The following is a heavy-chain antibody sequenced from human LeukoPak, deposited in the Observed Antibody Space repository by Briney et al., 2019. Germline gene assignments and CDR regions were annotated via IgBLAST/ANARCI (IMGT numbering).Heavy chain of an antibody. CDR1: GFTFSSYG. J-gene: IGHJ4*02. CDR2: IRYDGSNK. D-gene: IGHD3-3*01. V-gene: IGHV3-30*02. CDR3: AKDCSKYDFWSGYYLYYFDY. Sequence: GGSLRLSCAASGFTFSSYGMHWVRQAPGKGLEWVAFIRYDGSNKYYGASVKGRFTCSRDNSKTTLYLKMNSLRAEDTAVYYCAKDCSKYDFWSGYYLYYFDYWGQGTLVTVSS.